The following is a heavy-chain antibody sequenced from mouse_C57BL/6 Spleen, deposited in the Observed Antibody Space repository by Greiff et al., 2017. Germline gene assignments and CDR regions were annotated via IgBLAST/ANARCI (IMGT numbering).Heavy chain of an antibody. CDR3: TPYYSSSHFAY. V-gene: IGHV14-4*01. CDR1: GFNIKDDY. D-gene: IGHD2-5*01. J-gene: IGHJ3*01. CDR2: IDPENGDT. Sequence: EVQLQQSGAELVRPGASVKLSCTASGFNIKDDYMHWVKQRPEQGLEWIGWIDPENGDTEYASKFQGKATITADTSSNTAYLQLSSLTSEDTAVYYCTPYYSSSHFAYWGQGTLVTVSA.